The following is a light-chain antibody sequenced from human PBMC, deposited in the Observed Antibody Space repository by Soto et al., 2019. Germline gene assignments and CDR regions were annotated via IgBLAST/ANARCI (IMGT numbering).Light chain of an antibody. J-gene: IGKJ2*01. CDR1: QNVLYKSNNENY. V-gene: IGKV4-1*01. CDR2: WAS. Sequence: DIVMTQSPDSLAVSLGERATINCKSSQNVLYKSNNENYLAWYQQKPGQPPKLLIYWASTRKPGVPDRFSGSRACSEYILTTISLQEDDEAVYYCYQYYYYPPHTFGQGTKLEIK. CDR3: YQYYYYPPHT.